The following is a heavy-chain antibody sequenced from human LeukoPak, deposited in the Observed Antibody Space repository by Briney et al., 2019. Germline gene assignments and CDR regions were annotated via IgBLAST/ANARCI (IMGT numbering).Heavy chain of an antibody. D-gene: IGHD3-10*01. V-gene: IGHV3-53*04. CDR2: MYSGGTA. J-gene: IGHJ6*02. Sequence: GGSLRLSCAASGFSVSDNYMTWVRQAPGKGLEWVSVMYSGGTAYYADSVKGRFTISRNNSKNTVYLQMNSLRVEDTAVYYCVRDLYRQQRGVHYYFYYGMDVWGQGTTVTVSS. CDR1: GFSVSDNY. CDR3: VRDLYRQQRGVHYYFYYGMDV.